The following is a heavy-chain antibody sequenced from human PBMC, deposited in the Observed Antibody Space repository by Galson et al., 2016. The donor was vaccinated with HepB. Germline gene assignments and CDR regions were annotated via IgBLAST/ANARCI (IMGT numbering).Heavy chain of an antibody. V-gene: IGHV3-30-3*01. Sequence: SLRLSCAASGFTFSYYSMHWVRQAPGKGLESVAVISHEGSQTYYAGSAKGRFTISRDNSKNTLYLQMNSLIIEDTALYYCARDGGDGYNQIDNWGQGTLVTVSS. D-gene: IGHD5-24*01. CDR1: GFTFSYYS. CDR2: ISHEGSQT. CDR3: ARDGGDGYNQIDN. J-gene: IGHJ4*02.